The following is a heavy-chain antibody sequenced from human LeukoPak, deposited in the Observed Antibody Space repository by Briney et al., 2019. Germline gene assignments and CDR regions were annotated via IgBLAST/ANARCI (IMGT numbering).Heavy chain of an antibody. J-gene: IGHJ6*03. Sequence: SETLSLTCTVSGGSINRYYWTWIRQPAGKGLEGIGRIHSGGTTNYNPSLESRITLSVDTSQNQVSLRLDSVTAADTAVYFCVRDSPDGYTNGYYYYYMDVWGKGTTVTVSS. CDR2: IHSGGTT. CDR3: VRDSPDGYTNGYYYYYMDV. D-gene: IGHD5-18*01. V-gene: IGHV4-4*07. CDR1: GGSINRYY.